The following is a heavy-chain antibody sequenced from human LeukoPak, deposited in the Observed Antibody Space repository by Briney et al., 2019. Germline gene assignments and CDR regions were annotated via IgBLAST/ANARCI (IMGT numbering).Heavy chain of an antibody. CDR1: GYTFTSYD. J-gene: IGHJ4*02. D-gene: IGHD3-3*01. V-gene: IGHV1-8*01. CDR2: MNPNSGNT. CDR3: ARVPFYGGRYDSDY. Sequence: ASVEVSCKASGYTFTSYDINWVRQATGQGLEWMGWMNPNSGNTGYAQKFQGRVTMTRNTSISTAYMELSSLRSEDTAVYYCARVPFYGGRYDSDYWGQGTLVTVSS.